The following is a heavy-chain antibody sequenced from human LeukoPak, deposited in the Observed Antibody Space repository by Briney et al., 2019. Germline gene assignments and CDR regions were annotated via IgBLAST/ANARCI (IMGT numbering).Heavy chain of an antibody. D-gene: IGHD6-13*01. CDR3: ARLIPAGGTGDAFDI. V-gene: IGHV1-69*01. CDR2: IIPIFGTT. Sequence: SSVKVSCKASGGTFSSYTIGWVRQAPGQGLEWMGGIIPIFGTTNYAQKFQGRVTLSADEPTSTAYMELTSLRSEDTAVYYYARLIPAGGTGDAFDIWGQGTMITVSS. CDR1: GGTFSSYT. J-gene: IGHJ3*02.